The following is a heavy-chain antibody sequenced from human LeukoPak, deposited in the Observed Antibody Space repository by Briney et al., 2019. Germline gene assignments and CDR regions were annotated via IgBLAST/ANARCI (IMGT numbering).Heavy chain of an antibody. CDR1: GGTFSSYA. V-gene: IGHV1-69*05. Sequence: GASVKVSCKASGGTFSSYAISWVRQAPGQGLEWMGGIIPIFGTANYAQKFQGRVTITTDESTSTAYMELSGLRSEDTAVYYCARTLTYDSSGYYYEAFDIWGQGTMVTVSS. D-gene: IGHD3-22*01. CDR3: ARTLTYDSSGYYYEAFDI. J-gene: IGHJ3*02. CDR2: IIPIFGTA.